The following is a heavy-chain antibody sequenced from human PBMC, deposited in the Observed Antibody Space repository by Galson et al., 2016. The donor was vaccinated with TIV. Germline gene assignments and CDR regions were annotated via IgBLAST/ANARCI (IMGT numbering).Heavy chain of an antibody. D-gene: IGHD3-22*01. V-gene: IGHV1-2*02. CDR2: INPNSGGT. CDR3: ARDDGSTSGSNF. Sequence: SVKVSCKASGYTFTDYYVHWVRQAPGQGLEWMGWINPNSGGTIYAQKFQGRVTMTRDTSISTAFMEVKKLRYDDTALYFGARDDGSTSGSNFWGQGTLVTVSS. J-gene: IGHJ4*02. CDR1: GYTFTDYY.